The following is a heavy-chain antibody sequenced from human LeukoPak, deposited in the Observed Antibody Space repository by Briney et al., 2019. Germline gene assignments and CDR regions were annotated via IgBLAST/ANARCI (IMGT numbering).Heavy chain of an antibody. V-gene: IGHV4-34*01. CDR2: INHSGST. CDR1: GGSFSGYY. Sequence: SETLSLTCAAYGGSFSGYYWSWIRQPPGKGLEWIGEINHSGSTNYNPSLKSRVTISVDTSKNQFSLKLSSVTAADTAVHYCTRGNWNVRFDYWGQGTLVTVSS. D-gene: IGHD1-1*01. CDR3: TRGNWNVRFDY. J-gene: IGHJ4*02.